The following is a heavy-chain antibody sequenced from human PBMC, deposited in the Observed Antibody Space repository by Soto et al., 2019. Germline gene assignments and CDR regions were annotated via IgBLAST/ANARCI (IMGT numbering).Heavy chain of an antibody. CDR3: ARGPSGDKVDY. V-gene: IGHV4-30-4*01. J-gene: IGHJ4*02. Sequence: QVQLQESGPGLVEPSQTLSLTCTVSGDSISNGYYTWSWICQPPGKDLEWIGHIYNSVNTYSNPSLKSRVTISADTSKNQFSLKLSSVTAADTAVYYCARGPSGDKVDYWGQGTLVTVSS. CDR2: IYNSVNT. D-gene: IGHD3-10*01. CDR1: GDSISNGYYT.